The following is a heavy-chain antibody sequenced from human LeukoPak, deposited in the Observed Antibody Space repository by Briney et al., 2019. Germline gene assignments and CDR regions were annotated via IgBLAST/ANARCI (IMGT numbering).Heavy chain of an antibody. J-gene: IGHJ3*01. Sequence: GESLKISCKGSEYTFTSYWIGWVRQMPGKGLEWMGIIYPGDSDTRYSPSFQGQVTISADKSITTAYLQWSSLKAADTAMYYFVRLKEGSSFAFDVWGQGEMVTVSS. CDR2: IYPGDSDT. V-gene: IGHV5-51*01. CDR1: EYTFTSYW. D-gene: IGHD2-15*01. CDR3: VRLKEGSSFAFDV.